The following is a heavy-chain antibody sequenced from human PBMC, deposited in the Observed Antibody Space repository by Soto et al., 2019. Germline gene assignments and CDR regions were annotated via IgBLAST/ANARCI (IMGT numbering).Heavy chain of an antibody. V-gene: IGHV1-69*12. CDR3: ARVEVVMGGYGWFDP. J-gene: IGHJ5*02. Sequence: QVQLVQSGAEVKKPGSSVKVSCKASGGTFSSYAISWVRQAPGQGLEWMGGIIPIFGTANYAQKFQGRVRITADESTSPAYMELSSLRSEDTAVYYCARVEVVMGGYGWFDPWGQGTLVTVSS. CDR1: GGTFSSYA. CDR2: IIPIFGTA. D-gene: IGHD2-21*01.